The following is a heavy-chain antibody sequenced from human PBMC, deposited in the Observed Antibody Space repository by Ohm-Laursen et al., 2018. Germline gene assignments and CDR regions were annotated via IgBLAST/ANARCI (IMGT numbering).Heavy chain of an antibody. CDR1: GFTFSSYS. CDR3: CASTGFWNPFDY. J-gene: IGHJ4*02. CDR2: ISSSSSYI. V-gene: IGHV3-21*04. Sequence: SLRLSCSASGFTFSSYSMNWVRQAPGKGLEWVSSISSSSSYIYYADSVKGRFTISRDNAKNSLYLQMNSLRAEDTAVYYCCASTGFWNPFDYWGQGTLVTVSS. D-gene: IGHD3-3*01.